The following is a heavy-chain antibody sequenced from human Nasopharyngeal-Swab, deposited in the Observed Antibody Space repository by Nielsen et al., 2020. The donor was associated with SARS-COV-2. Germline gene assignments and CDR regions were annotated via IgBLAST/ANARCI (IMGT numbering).Heavy chain of an antibody. V-gene: IGHV3-11*04. CDR1: GFTFSDYY. Sequence: SCAASGFTFSDYYMTWTRQAPGKGLEWVSYISSRGSTIYYADSVRGRFTISRDNAKNSLYLQMNSLRAEDTAVYYCARYCSGGYCHETGASDYWGQGTLVTVSS. J-gene: IGHJ4*02. CDR2: ISSRGSTI. D-gene: IGHD2-15*01. CDR3: ARYCSGGYCHETGASDY.